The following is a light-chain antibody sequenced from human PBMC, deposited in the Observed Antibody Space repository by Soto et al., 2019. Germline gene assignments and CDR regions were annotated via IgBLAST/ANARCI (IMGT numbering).Light chain of an antibody. Sequence: QSVLTQPPSASGSPGQSVTISCTGTSSDIGGYNVVSWYQQHPGKAPKLIIYEVNKRPSGVPDRFSGSKSGNTGSLTGSGLQGGDEGDYYCSSYAGTNNLGVFGGGTKVTVL. V-gene: IGLV2-8*01. CDR2: EVN. CDR3: SSYAGTNNLGV. CDR1: SSDIGGYNV. J-gene: IGLJ3*02.